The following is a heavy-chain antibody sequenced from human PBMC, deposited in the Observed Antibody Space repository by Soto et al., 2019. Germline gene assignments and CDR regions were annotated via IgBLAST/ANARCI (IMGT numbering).Heavy chain of an antibody. D-gene: IGHD2-15*01. CDR1: GFTFSSYG. CDR3: ARLYCSGGSCRGDYYYYYAINV. CDR2: IWYDGSNK. J-gene: IGHJ6*02. Sequence: WGSLRLSCAACGFTFSSYGMHWVRQAPGKGLEWVAVIWYDGSNKYYADSVKGRFTISRDNSKNTLYLQINSLRAEDTAVYYCARLYCSGGSCRGDYYYYYAINVCGQGITVTVS. V-gene: IGHV3-33*01.